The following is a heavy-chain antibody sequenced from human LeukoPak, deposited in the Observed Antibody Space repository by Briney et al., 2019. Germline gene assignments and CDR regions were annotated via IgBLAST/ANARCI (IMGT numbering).Heavy chain of an antibody. CDR2: ISGSDGST. V-gene: IGHV3-23*01. J-gene: IGHJ4*02. CDR1: GFTFSSYA. Sequence: GGSLRLSCAASGFTFSSYAMSWVRQAPGKGLEWASAISGSDGSTYYADSVKGRFTISRDNSKNTLYLQMNSLRAEDTAVYYCAKGGRFEMATTWPFDYWGQGTLVTVSS. D-gene: IGHD5-24*01. CDR3: AKGGRFEMATTWPFDY.